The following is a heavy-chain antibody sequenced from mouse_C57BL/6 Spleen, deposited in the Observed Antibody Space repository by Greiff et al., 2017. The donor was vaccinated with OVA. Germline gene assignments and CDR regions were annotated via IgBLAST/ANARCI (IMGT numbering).Heavy chain of an antibody. J-gene: IGHJ3*01. CDR3: ARQGSYLAWFAY. D-gene: IGHD1-1*02. CDR2: FYPGSGSI. CDR1: GYTFTEYT. Sequence: QVQLKESGAELVKPGASVKLSCKASGYTFTEYTIHWVKQRSGQGLEWIGWFYPGSGSIKYNEKFKDKATLTADKTSSTVYMELSRLTSEDSAVYFCARQGSYLAWFAYWGQGTLVTVSA. V-gene: IGHV1-62-2*01.